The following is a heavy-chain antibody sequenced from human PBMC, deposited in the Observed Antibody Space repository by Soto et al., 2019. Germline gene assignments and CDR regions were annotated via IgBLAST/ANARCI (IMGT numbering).Heavy chain of an antibody. J-gene: IGHJ6*02. CDR3: ARGPGGYSRGIYYYGIED. D-gene: IGHD6-19*01. CDR2: ISAYNGNT. CDR1: GYTFTSYG. V-gene: IGHV1-18*01. Sequence: ASVKVSCKASGYTFTSYGISWVRQAPGQGLEWMGWISAYNGNTNYAQKLQGRVTMTTDTSTSTAYMELRSLRSDDTAVYYCARGPGGYSRGIYYYGIEDWGQGTTVTVSS.